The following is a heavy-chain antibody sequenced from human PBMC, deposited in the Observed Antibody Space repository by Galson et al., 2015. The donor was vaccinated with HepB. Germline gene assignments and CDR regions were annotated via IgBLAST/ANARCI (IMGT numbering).Heavy chain of an antibody. D-gene: IGHD3-3*01. CDR1: GFTFSSYA. V-gene: IGHV3-30-3*01. Sequence: SLRLSCAASGFTFSSYAMHWVRQAPGKGLEWVAVISYDGSNKYYADSVKGRFTISRDNSKNTLYLQMNSLRAEDTAVYYCARTRYDFWILQGDAFDYWGQGTLVTVSS. CDR2: ISYDGSNK. CDR3: ARTRYDFWILQGDAFDY. J-gene: IGHJ4*02.